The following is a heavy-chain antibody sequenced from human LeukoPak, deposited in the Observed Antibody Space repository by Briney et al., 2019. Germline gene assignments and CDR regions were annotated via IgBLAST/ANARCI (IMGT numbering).Heavy chain of an antibody. CDR3: ARAFQSLGGLSLPDY. Sequence: ASVKVSCKASGYTFTTYGISWVRQAPGQGLEWMGWIHPSTGNPTYAQGFTGRFVFSLDTSVSTTYLQISSLKAEDTAVYFCARAFQSLGGLSLPDYWGQGTLVTVSS. D-gene: IGHD3-16*02. J-gene: IGHJ4*02. CDR1: GYTFTTYG. CDR2: IHPSTGNP. V-gene: IGHV7-4-1*02.